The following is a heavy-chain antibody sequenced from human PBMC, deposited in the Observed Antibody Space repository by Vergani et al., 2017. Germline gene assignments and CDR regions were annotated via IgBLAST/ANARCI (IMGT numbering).Heavy chain of an antibody. V-gene: IGHV4-34*11. CDR2: IYYSGST. CDR1: GGSFSGYY. D-gene: IGHD6-25*01. CDR3: AREESGYYFDY. J-gene: IGHJ4*02. Sequence: QVQLQQWGAGLLKPSETLSLTCAVYGGSFSGYYWSWIRQPPGKGLEWIGYIYYSGSTNYNPSLKSRVTISVDTSKNQFSLKLSSVTAADTAVYYCAREESGYYFDYWGQGTLVTVSS.